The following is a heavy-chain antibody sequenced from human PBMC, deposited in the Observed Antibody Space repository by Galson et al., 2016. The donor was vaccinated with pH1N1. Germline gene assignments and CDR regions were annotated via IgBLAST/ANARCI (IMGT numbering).Heavy chain of an antibody. CDR2: IYPADSDS. D-gene: IGHD3-22*01. V-gene: IGHV5-51*01. CDR1: GYRFSNYW. CDR3: VTDPYESNGYTMPD. J-gene: IGHJ4*02. Sequence: QSGAEVKKPGESLKISCKGSGYRFSNYWIGWVRQMPGKGLEWMGIIYPADSDSRYGPSFQGQVTFSADKSIKTAYLQWNSLKVSDTAIYYCVTDPYESNGYTMPDWGQGSQVIVSP.